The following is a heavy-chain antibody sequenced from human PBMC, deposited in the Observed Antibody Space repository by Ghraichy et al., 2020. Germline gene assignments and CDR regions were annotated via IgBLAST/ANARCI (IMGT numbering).Heavy chain of an antibody. V-gene: IGHV3-43*01. CDR2: ISWDGGST. J-gene: IGHJ4*02. CDR3: AKDELKGGYSYADY. Sequence: GGSLRLSCAASGFTFDDYTMHWVRQPPGKGLEWVSLISWDGGSTYYADSVKGRFTISRDNSKNSLYVQMNSLRTEDTALYYCAKDELKGGYSYADYWGQGTLVTVSS. D-gene: IGHD5-18*01. CDR1: GFTFDDYT.